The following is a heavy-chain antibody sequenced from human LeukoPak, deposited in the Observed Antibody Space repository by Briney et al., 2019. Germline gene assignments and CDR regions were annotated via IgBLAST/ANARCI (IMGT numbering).Heavy chain of an antibody. D-gene: IGHD6-19*01. CDR3: AGGSGLYYFDY. Sequence: SETLSLTCSVSGGSMTSYYCSWIRQPPGKELEWIGYIYTSENTNYNPSLTSRLTTSVDPSKSQFSLKLSSVTAADTAVYYCAGGSGLYYFDYWGQGTLVTVSS. V-gene: IGHV4-4*09. J-gene: IGHJ4*02. CDR1: GGSMTSYY. CDR2: IYTSENT.